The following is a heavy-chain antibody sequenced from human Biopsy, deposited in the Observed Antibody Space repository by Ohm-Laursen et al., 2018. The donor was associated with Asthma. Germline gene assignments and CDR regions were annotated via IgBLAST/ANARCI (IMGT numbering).Heavy chain of an antibody. CDR1: GFTLGDYW. Sequence: SLRLSCLASGFTLGDYWMSWVRQVPGKGLEWVANIKHDGTEKNHVDSLKGRFTISRDNAKNSLYLQMNSLRAEDTAVYYCARTFHFWSPYHAEHYQLWGQGTLVTVPS. CDR2: IKHDGTEK. CDR3: ARTFHFWSPYHAEHYQL. D-gene: IGHD3-3*02. V-gene: IGHV3-7*01. J-gene: IGHJ1*01.